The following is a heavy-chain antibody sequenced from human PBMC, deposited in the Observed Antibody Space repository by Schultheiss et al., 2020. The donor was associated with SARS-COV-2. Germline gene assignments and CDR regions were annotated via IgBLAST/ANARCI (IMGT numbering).Heavy chain of an antibody. J-gene: IGHJ4*02. CDR1: GFTFSSYE. Sequence: GESLKISCAASGFTFSSYEMNWVRQAPGKGLEWVSSISSSSSYTNYADSVKGRFTISRDNAKNSLYLQMNSLRAEDTAVYYCATIGGYWGQGTLVTVSS. CDR2: ISSSSSYT. CDR3: ATIGGY. V-gene: IGHV3-21*01. D-gene: IGHD3-10*01.